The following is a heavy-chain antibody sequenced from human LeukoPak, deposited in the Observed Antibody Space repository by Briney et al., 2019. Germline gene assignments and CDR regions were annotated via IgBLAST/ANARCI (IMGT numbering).Heavy chain of an antibody. D-gene: IGHD4-23*01. CDR1: GSIFTNYW. CDR3: ARLTTVVTPRAFDI. V-gene: IGHV5-51*01. J-gene: IGHJ3*02. Sequence: GESLKISCKGSGSIFTNYWIGWVRQMPGKGLEWMGIIYADDSDTRYSPSFQGQVTISADKSISTAYLQRSSLEASDTAMYYCARLTTVVTPRAFDIWGQGTMVIVFS. CDR2: IYADDSDT.